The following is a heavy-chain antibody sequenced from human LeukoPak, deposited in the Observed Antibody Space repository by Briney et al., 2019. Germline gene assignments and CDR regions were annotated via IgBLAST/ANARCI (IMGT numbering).Heavy chain of an antibody. Sequence: PSETLSLTCTVSGGSISSYYWSWIRQPPGKGLEWIGYIYYSGRTKYNPSLKSRVTISVDTSKNQFSLKLNSVTAADTAVYFCARQVVAVVGTGYFDYWGQGTLVTVSS. D-gene: IGHD6-19*01. CDR3: ARQVVAVVGTGYFDY. V-gene: IGHV4-59*08. CDR2: IYYSGRT. CDR1: GGSISSYY. J-gene: IGHJ4*02.